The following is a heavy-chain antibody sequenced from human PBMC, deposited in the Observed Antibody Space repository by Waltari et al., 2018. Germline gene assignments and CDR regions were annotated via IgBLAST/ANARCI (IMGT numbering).Heavy chain of an antibody. D-gene: IGHD5-12*01. Sequence: QVQLQESGPGLVKPSETLSLTCAVSGYSISSGYYWGWIRQPPGKGLEWIGSIYHSGSTYYNPSLKSRVTISVDTSKNQFSRKLSSVTAADMAVYYCARSSDSGYPAWLTSWGQGTLVTVSS. CDR1: GYSISSGYY. CDR3: ARSSDSGYPAWLTS. V-gene: IGHV4-38-2*01. CDR2: IYHSGST. J-gene: IGHJ5*02.